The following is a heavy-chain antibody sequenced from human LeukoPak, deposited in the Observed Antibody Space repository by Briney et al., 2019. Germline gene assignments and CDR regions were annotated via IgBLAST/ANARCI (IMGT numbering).Heavy chain of an antibody. V-gene: IGHV3-53*01. D-gene: IGHD3-3*01. Sequence: PGGSLRLSCEVFGFPVRSRYMTWVRQPPGKGLECVSVTYSGGTTYHIDSVKGRFTISRDISKSTMYLEMNNLRVEDTAIYYCASLEGGPSDGRWGQGTLVTVSS. J-gene: IGHJ4*02. CDR2: TYSGGTT. CDR3: ASLEGGPSDGR. CDR1: GFPVRSRY.